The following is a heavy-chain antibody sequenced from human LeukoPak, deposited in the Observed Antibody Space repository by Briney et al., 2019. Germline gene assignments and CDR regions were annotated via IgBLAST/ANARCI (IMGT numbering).Heavy chain of an antibody. CDR1: GFTLGDFA. D-gene: IGHD6-19*01. V-gene: IGHV3-49*03. CDR2: IRGEAYGGTT. CDR3: AKDTSGGPHAGWFDP. Sequence: GGSLRLSCTASGFTLGDFATSWFRQAPGKGLEWVGFIRGEAYGGTTEYAASVKGRFTISRDDSKSIAYLQMNSLKTEDTAVYYCAKDTSGGPHAGWFDPWGQGTLVTVSS. J-gene: IGHJ5*02.